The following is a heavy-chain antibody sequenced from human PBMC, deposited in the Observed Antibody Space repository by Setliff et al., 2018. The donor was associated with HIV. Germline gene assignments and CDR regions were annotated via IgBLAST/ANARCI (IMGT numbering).Heavy chain of an antibody. D-gene: IGHD6-19*01. V-gene: IGHV4-34*01. CDR2: IDHSGIT. CDR3: ARRLGSGWFGYFQH. J-gene: IGHJ1*01. CDR1: GGSFSGYY. Sequence: SETLSLTCAVYGGSFSGYYWSWIRQTPGKGLDWIGEIDHSGITNYNPSLKSRVTISIDTSKNQFSLSPTSVTAADTAVYYCARRLGSGWFGYFQHWGQGTLVTVSS.